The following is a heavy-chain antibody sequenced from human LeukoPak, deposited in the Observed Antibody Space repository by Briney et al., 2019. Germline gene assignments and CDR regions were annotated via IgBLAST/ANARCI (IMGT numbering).Heavy chain of an antibody. V-gene: IGHV3-23*01. J-gene: IGHJ6*03. D-gene: IGHD3-3*01. CDR2: ISDSGVGT. CDR1: GFTFSTYN. Sequence: PGGSLRLSCAASGFTFSTYNMNWVRQAPGKGLEWVSGISDSGVGTKHADSVKGRSTISRDNSKNTLYLQMNSLRAEDTAVYYCAKIGRSYDFWTGYYEEEVDYMDVWGKGTTVTVSS. CDR3: AKIGRSYDFWTGYYEEEVDYMDV.